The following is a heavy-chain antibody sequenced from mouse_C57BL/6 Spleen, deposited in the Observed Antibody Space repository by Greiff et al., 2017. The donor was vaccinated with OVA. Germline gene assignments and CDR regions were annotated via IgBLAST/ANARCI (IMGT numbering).Heavy chain of an antibody. CDR1: GFTFSNYW. CDR2: IRLKSDNYAT. D-gene: IGHD2-3*01. J-gene: IGHJ4*01. V-gene: IGHV6-3*01. Sequence: EVKLEESGGGLVQPGGSMKLSCVASGFTFSNYWMNWVRQSPEKGLEWVAQIRLKSDNYATHYAESVKGRFTISRDDSKSSVYLQMNNLRAEDTGIYYCTGLYDGYYVGYYAMDYWGQGTSVTVSS. CDR3: TGLYDGYYVGYYAMDY.